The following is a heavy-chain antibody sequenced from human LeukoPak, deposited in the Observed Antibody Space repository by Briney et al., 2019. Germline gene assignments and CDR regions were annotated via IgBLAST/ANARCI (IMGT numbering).Heavy chain of an antibody. CDR2: INPNSGGT. D-gene: IGHD1-26*01. CDR3: ARAPGLRVGATHGYYYYYYMDV. J-gene: IGHJ6*03. CDR1: GYTFTGYY. Sequence: ASVKVSCKASGYTFTGYYMHWVRQAPGQGLEWMGWINPNSGGTNYAQKFQGRVTMTRDTSISTAYMELSRLRSDDTAVYYCARAPGLRVGATHGYYYYYYMDVWGKGTTVTVSS. V-gene: IGHV1-2*02.